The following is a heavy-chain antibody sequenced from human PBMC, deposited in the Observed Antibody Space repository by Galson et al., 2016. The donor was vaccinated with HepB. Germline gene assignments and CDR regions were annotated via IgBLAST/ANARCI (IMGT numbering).Heavy chain of an antibody. D-gene: IGHD3-16*01. CDR1: GFTFSWFG. J-gene: IGHJ4*02. CDR3: ARDRRHNYAFFDS. V-gene: IGHV3-30*03. CDR2: ILYDASDK. Sequence: SLRLSCAASGFTFSWFGMHWVRQAPGKGLEWVAAISYDGVAVILYDASDKYYADSVKGRFTISRGKSQNTLCLQMNSLRDEDTAVYYCARDRRHNYAFFDSWGQGTPITVSS.